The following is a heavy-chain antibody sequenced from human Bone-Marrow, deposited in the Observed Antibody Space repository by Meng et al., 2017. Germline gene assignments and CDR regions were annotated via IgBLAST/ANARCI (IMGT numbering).Heavy chain of an antibody. V-gene: IGHV4-34*01. Sequence: QVQLQQWGAGLLKPSETLSLTCAVYGGSFSGYYWSWIRQPPGKGLEWIGEINHSESTNYNPSLKSRVTISVDTSKNQFSLKLSSVTAADTAVYYCARGVVRNWNYLPWGQGTLVTVSS. J-gene: IGHJ5*02. CDR3: ARGVVRNWNYLP. CDR1: GGSFSGYY. CDR2: INHSEST. D-gene: IGHD1-7*01.